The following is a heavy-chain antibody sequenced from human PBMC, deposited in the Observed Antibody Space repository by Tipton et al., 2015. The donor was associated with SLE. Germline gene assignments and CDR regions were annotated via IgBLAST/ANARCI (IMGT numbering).Heavy chain of an antibody. CDR2: IYPGDSDT. V-gene: IGHV5-51*03. CDR1: GYGFTSYW. CDR3: ARNRDCSGGSCWIDY. Sequence: QSGPEVKKPGESLKISCKGSGYGFTSYWIGWVRQMPGKGLEWMGIIYPGDSDTRYSPSFQGQVTISADKSISTAYLQWSSLKASDTAMYYCARNRDCSGGSCWIDYWGQGTLVTVSS. D-gene: IGHD2-15*01. J-gene: IGHJ4*02.